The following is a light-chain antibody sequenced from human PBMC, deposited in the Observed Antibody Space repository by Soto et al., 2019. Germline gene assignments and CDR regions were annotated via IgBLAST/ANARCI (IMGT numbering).Light chain of an antibody. CDR3: LQYYNFWWP. CDR2: AAS. J-gene: IGKJ1*01. CDR1: HDIINT. V-gene: IGKV1-6*01. Sequence: AIQMTQSPSSLSASVGDRVAISCRASHDIINTLAWYQQKPGEAPKLLIFAASNLQSGVPSRFSGSGSVTDFTLAITGLQPEDFATYYCLQYYNFWWPVGQGT.